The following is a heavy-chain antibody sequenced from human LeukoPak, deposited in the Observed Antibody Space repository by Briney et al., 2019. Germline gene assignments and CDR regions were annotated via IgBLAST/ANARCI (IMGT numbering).Heavy chain of an antibody. CDR2: IYYTGNT. CDR1: GGSITTYY. J-gene: IGHJ4*02. D-gene: IGHD2-21*02. V-gene: IGHV4-59*01. Sequence: PSETLSLTCAVFGGSITTYYWTWIRQPPGQALEWIGYIYYTGNTEYNPSLESRVTMSIDTSKNEFSLKIYSVNAADTAVYFCASGSVVTALDQWGQGTLVTVSS. CDR3: ASGSVVTALDQ.